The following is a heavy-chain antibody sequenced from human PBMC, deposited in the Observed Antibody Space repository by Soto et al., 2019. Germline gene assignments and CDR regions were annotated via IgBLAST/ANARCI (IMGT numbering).Heavy chain of an antibody. CDR1: GFTFSSYA. CDR3: AKADFPRVAEVPFDY. Sequence: GGSLRLSCAASGFTFSSYAMSWVRQAPGKGLKWVSAISGSGGSTYYADSVKGRFTISRDNSKNTLYLQMNSLRAEDTAVYYCAKADFPRVAEVPFDYWGQGTLVTVSS. D-gene: IGHD6-19*01. CDR2: ISGSGGST. J-gene: IGHJ4*02. V-gene: IGHV3-23*01.